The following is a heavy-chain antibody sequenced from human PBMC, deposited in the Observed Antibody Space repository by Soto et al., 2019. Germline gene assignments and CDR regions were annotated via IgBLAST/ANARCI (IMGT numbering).Heavy chain of an antibody. Sequence: GGSLRLSCAASGFSFSDYYMSWIRQAPGKGLEWVSYISNSGRTTYYADSVKGRFTISRDNAENSLDLQMNSLGAEDTAVYYCASGSDSKRYFYYYMDVWGKGTTVTVSS. CDR2: ISNSGRTT. CDR3: ASGSDSKRYFYYYMDV. V-gene: IGHV3-11*01. J-gene: IGHJ6*03. CDR1: GFSFSDYY. D-gene: IGHD2-15*01.